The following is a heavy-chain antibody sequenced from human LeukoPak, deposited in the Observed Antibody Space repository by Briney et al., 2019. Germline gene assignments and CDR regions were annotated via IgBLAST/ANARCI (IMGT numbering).Heavy chain of an antibody. Sequence: GGSLRLSCAASGFTFSSYAMSWVRQAPGKGLEWVSAISGSGGSTYYADSVKGRYTISRDNSKNALYLQMNSLRAEDTAVYYCAKIGQLWLHFDYWAQETLVTVSS. CDR1: GFTFSSYA. CDR2: ISGSGGST. V-gene: IGHV3-23*01. D-gene: IGHD5-18*01. J-gene: IGHJ4*02. CDR3: AKIGQLWLHFDY.